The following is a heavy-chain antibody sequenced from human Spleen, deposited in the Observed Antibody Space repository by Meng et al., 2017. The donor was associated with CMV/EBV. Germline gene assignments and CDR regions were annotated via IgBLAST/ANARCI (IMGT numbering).Heavy chain of an antibody. CDR2: IYYSGTT. CDR3: ARVEVGATRDFDY. J-gene: IGHJ4*02. CDR1: GYSISNGYY. D-gene: IGHD1-26*01. Sequence: ESLKISCTVSGYSISNGYYWGWIRQPPGKRLEWIGSIYYSGTTYYNPSLKDRVTTSVDTSKNDFSLRLSSVTAADTAVYYCARVEVGATRDFDYWGQGTRVTVSS. V-gene: IGHV4-38-2*02.